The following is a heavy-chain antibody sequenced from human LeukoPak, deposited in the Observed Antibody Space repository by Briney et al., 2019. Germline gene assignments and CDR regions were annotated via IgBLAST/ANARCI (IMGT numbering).Heavy chain of an antibody. J-gene: IGHJ4*02. CDR1: GGTFSSYA. D-gene: IGHD4-17*01. V-gene: IGHV1-69*13. CDR3: ARATVRGYYFDY. Sequence: SVKVSCKASGGTFSSYAISWVRQAPGQGLEWMGGIIPIFGTANYAQKFQGRVTITADESTSTAYMELSSLRSEDTAVYYCARATVRGYYFDYWGQGTLVTVSS. CDR2: IIPIFGTA.